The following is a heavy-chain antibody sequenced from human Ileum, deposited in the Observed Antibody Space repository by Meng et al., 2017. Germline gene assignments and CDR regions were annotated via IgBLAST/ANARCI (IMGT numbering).Heavy chain of an antibody. Sequence: KVSCKASGYSFTTNWIGWVRQMPGKGLEWMGIIYPGDSDIRYSPSFQGQVTFSADKSISTAYLQWSSLKASDTAMYYCARGIICSSTRCYVDYWGQGTLVTVSS. V-gene: IGHV5-51*01. CDR1: GYSFTTNW. D-gene: IGHD2-2*01. CDR2: IYPGDSDI. J-gene: IGHJ4*02. CDR3: ARGIICSSTRCYVDY.